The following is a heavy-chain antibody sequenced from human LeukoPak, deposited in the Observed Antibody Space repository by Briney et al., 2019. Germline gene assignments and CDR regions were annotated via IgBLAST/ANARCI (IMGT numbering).Heavy chain of an antibody. V-gene: IGHV1-18*01. J-gene: IGHJ5*02. CDR2: ISGYNGDT. CDR1: GYTFTNYG. D-gene: IGHD4-11*01. CDR3: ARDLKTVTGGNWFDP. Sequence: GASVKVSCKASGYTFTNYGISWVRQAPGQGLEWMRWISGYNGDTNYAQKLQGRVTMTTDTSTSTAYMEVRSLTSDDTAVYYCARDLKTVTGGNWFDPWGQGTLVTVSS.